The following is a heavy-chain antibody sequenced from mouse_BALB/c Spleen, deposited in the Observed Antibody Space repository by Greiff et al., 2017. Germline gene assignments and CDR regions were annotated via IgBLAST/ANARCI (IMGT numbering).Heavy chain of an antibody. V-gene: IGHV1-69*02. D-gene: IGHD1-2*01. Sequence: QVQLQQPGAELVRPGASVKLSCKASGYTFTSYWINWVKQRPGQGLEWIGNIYPSDSYTNYNQKFKDKATLTVDKSSSTAYMQLSSPTSEDSAVYYCTITTATGYFDYWGQGTTLTVSS. J-gene: IGHJ2*01. CDR1: GYTFTSYW. CDR2: IYPSDSYT. CDR3: TITTATGYFDY.